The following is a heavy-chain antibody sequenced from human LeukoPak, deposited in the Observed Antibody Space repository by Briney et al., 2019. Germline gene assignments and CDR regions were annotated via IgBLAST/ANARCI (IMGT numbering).Heavy chain of an antibody. CDR3: TRDSTRFLSYYYGMDV. J-gene: IGHJ6*02. D-gene: IGHD3-3*01. CDR1: GGSISSSNW. Sequence: SETLSLTCAVSGGSISSSNWWSWVRQPPGKGLEWIGEIYHSGSTNYNPSLKSRVTISVDKSKNQFSLKLSSVTAADTAVYYCTRDSTRFLSYYYGMDVWGQGTTVTVSS. CDR2: IYHSGST. V-gene: IGHV4-4*02.